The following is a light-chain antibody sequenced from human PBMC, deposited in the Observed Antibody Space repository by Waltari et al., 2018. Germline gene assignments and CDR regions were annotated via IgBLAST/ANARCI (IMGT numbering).Light chain of an antibody. Sequence: QLVLTQSPSASASLGASVKLTCTLSSGHTSNVIAWLQQQPGEGPRFLMKVNSDGSHSKGDAVPDRFSGASSGAGRYLSISSLQSEDDADYYCQTGGHGTWVFGGRTKVTVL. J-gene: IGLJ3*02. V-gene: IGLV4-69*01. CDR1: SGHTSNV. CDR2: VNSDGSH. CDR3: QTGGHGTWV.